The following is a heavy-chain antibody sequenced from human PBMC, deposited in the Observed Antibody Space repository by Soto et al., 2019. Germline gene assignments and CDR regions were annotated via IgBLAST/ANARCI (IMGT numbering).Heavy chain of an antibody. CDR1: GYTLTELS. D-gene: IGHD6-13*01. Sequence: ASVKVSCKVSGYTLTELSIHWVRQAPGKGLEWMGGFDPEDGETIYAQKFQGRVTMTEDTSTDTAYMELSSLRSEDTAVYYCATSRRISQQLVLSSFFDYWGQGTLVTVSS. J-gene: IGHJ4*02. CDR2: FDPEDGET. CDR3: ATSRRISQQLVLSSFFDY. V-gene: IGHV1-24*01.